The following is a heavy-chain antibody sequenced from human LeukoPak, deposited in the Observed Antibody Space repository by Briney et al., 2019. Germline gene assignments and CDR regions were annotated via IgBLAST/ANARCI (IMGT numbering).Heavy chain of an antibody. CDR3: ARLSDSSGYYSAFDI. Sequence: GESLKISCKGSGYSFTSYWIGWVRQMPGKGLEWMGIIYPGDSDTRYSPSFQGQVTISADKSISTAYLQWSSLKASDTAMYYCARLSDSSGYYSAFDIWGQGTMVTVSS. CDR2: IYPGDSDT. J-gene: IGHJ3*02. CDR1: GYSFTSYW. D-gene: IGHD3-22*01. V-gene: IGHV5-51*01.